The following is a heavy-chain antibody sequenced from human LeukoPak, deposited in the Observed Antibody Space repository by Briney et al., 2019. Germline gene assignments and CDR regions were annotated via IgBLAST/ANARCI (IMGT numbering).Heavy chain of an antibody. V-gene: IGHV3-21*01. D-gene: IGHD6-13*01. J-gene: IGHJ4*02. CDR3: ARVTKGIATEFDY. Sequence: GESLRLSCAASGFTFSTYTMNWVRQAPGKGLEWVSYISSTSSYIYYADSVKGRFTIPRDNAKNSLYLQMNSLRAEDTAIYYCARVTKGIATEFDYWGQGTLVTVSS. CDR1: GFTFSTYT. CDR2: ISSTSSYI.